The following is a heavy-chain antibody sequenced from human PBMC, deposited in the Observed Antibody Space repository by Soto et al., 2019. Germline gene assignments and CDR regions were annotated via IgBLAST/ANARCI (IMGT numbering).Heavy chain of an antibody. Sequence: PGGSLRLSRAASGFNFRNFPMTWVRQVPGQGLEYVSSITSSGEQTFYADSVKGRFSISRDNSKGILHLQMNSLRAEDTAIYHCAKGVIDRGANAWGQGTVVTVSS. V-gene: IGHV3-23*01. CDR1: GFNFRNFP. D-gene: IGHD2-8*01. CDR2: ITSSGEQT. J-gene: IGHJ5*02. CDR3: AKGVIDRGANA.